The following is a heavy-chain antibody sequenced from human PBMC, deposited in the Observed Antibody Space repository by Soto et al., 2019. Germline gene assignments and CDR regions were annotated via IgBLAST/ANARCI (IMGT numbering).Heavy chain of an antibody. J-gene: IGHJ6*02. D-gene: IGHD1-1*01. CDR2: ISYDGSNK. V-gene: IGHV3-30*18. CDR1: GFTFSSYG. Sequence: GGSLRLSCAASGFTFSSYGMHWVRQAPGKGLEWVAVISYDGSNKYYADSVKGRFTISRDNSKNTLYLQMNSLRAEDTAVYYCAKDLRVDHTGFYYYYGMDVWGQGTTVTVSS. CDR3: AKDLRVDHTGFYYYYGMDV.